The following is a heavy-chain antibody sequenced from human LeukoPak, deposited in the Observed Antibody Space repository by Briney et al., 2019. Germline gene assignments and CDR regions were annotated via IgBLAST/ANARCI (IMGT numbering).Heavy chain of an antibody. J-gene: IGHJ4*02. CDR3: ARVGSLLFFDY. V-gene: IGHV3-30*03. CDR2: ISYDGSNK. CDR1: GFTFSSYG. Sequence: GGSLRLSCAASGFTFSSYGMHWVRQAPGKGLEWVAVISYDGSNKYYADSVKGRFTISRDNSKNTLYLQMNSLRAEDTAVYYCARVGSLLFFDYWGQGTLVTVSS. D-gene: IGHD2-15*01.